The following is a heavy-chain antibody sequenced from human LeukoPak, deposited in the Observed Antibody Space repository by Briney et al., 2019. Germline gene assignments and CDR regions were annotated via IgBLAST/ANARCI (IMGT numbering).Heavy chain of an antibody. D-gene: IGHD5-18*01. V-gene: IGHV4-34*01. CDR2: INHSGST. J-gene: IGHJ4*02. Sequence: KSSETLSLXCAVYGGSFSGYYWSWIRQPPGKGLEWIGEINHSGSTNYNPSLKSRVTISVDTSKNQFSLKLSSVTAADTAVYYCARGKYTAMIDYWGQGTLVTVSS. CDR3: ARGKYTAMIDY. CDR1: GGSFSGYY.